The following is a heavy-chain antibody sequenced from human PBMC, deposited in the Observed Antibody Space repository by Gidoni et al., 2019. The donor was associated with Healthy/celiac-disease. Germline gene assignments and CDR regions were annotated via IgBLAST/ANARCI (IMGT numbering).Heavy chain of an antibody. CDR3: ARDDSSGYGFDY. CDR2: INPSGGST. Sequence: QVQLVQSGAEVTKPGASVKVSCKASGYTFTSYYMHWVRQAPGQGLEWMGIINPSGGSTSYAQKSQGRVTMTRDTSTSTVYMELSSLRSEDTAVYYCARDDSSGYGFDYWGQGTLVTVSS. D-gene: IGHD3-22*01. J-gene: IGHJ4*02. V-gene: IGHV1-46*01. CDR1: GYTFTSYY.